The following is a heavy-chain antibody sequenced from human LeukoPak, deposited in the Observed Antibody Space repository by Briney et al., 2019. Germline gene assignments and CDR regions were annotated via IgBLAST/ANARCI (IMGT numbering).Heavy chain of an antibody. V-gene: IGHV1-8*01. D-gene: IGHD3-22*01. CDR3: ARGPRRYYYDSSGYLDADY. CDR1: GYTFTSYD. J-gene: IGHJ4*02. CDR2: MNPNSGNT. Sequence: APVKVSCKASGYTFTSYDINWVRQATGQGLEWTGWMNPNSGNTGYAQKFQGRVTMTRNTSISTAYMELSSLRSEDTAVYYCARGPRRYYYDSSGYLDADYWGQGTLVTVSS.